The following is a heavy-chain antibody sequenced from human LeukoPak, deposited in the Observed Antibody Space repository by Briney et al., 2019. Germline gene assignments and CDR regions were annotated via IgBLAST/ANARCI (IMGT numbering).Heavy chain of an antibody. V-gene: IGHV4-59*01. CDR3: ARQRDYYDSSGYSGFDY. Sequence: PSETLSLTCTVSGGSISSYYWSWIRQPPGKGLEWIGYIYYSGSTNYNPSLKSRVTISVHTSKNRFSLKLSSVTAADTAVYYCARQRDYYDSSGYSGFDYWGQGTLVTVSS. J-gene: IGHJ4*02. CDR2: IYYSGST. CDR1: GGSISSYY. D-gene: IGHD3-22*01.